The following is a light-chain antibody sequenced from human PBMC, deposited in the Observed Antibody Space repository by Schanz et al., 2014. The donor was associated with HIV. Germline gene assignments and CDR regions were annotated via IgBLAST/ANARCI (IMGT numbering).Light chain of an antibody. CDR2: AAS. CDR1: QSISNY. Sequence: DIQMTQSPSSLSASVGDRVTLTCRAGQSISNYLNWYQQKPGKAPKRLIYAASSLQSGVPSRFSGSGSGTQFTLTISSLQPDDFAPYYCQRYNSYSHTFGQGTKLDIK. CDR3: QRYNSYSHT. J-gene: IGKJ2*01. V-gene: IGKV1-17*01.